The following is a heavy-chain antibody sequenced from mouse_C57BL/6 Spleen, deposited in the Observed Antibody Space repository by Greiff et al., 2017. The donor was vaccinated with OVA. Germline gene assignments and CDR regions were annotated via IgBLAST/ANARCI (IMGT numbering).Heavy chain of an antibody. J-gene: IGHJ3*01. Sequence: VQLKQSGPELVKPGASVKISCKASGYSFTGYYMNWVKQSPEKSLEWIGEINPSTGGTTYNQKFKAKATLTVDKSSSTAYMQLKSLTSEDSAVYYCAIYYDYDEFAYWGQGTLVTVSA. CDR2: INPSTGGT. V-gene: IGHV1-42*01. CDR1: GYSFTGYY. D-gene: IGHD2-4*01. CDR3: AIYYDYDEFAY.